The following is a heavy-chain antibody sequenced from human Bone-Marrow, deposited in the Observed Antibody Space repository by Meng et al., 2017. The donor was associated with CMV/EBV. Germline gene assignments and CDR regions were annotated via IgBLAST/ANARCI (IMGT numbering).Heavy chain of an antibody. CDR3: ARGDYYYYGMDV. CDR2: IRYDGSNK. V-gene: IGHV3-30*02. CDR1: GFTFSSYG. J-gene: IGHJ6*01. Sequence: GESLKISCAASGFTFSSYGMHWVRQAPGKGLEWVAFIRYDGSNKYYADSVKGRFTISRDNSKNTLYLQMNSLRAEDTAVYYCARGDYYYYGMDVWGQGTMVTVSS.